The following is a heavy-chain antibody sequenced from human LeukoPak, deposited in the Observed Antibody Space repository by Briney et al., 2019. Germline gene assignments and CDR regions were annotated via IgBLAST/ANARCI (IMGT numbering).Heavy chain of an antibody. V-gene: IGHV1-2*02. CDR2: INPNSGGT. Sequence: ASVKVSCKTSGYTFINFGIHWVRQAPGQGLEWMGWINPNSGGTNYAQKFQGRVTMTRDTSISTAYMELSRLRSDDTAVYYCARTTYSSSWYAYWGQGTLVTVSS. J-gene: IGHJ4*02. D-gene: IGHD6-13*01. CDR3: ARTTYSSSWYAY. CDR1: GYTFINFG.